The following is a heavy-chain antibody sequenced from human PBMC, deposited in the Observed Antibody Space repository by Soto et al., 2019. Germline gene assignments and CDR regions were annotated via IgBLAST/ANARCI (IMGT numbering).Heavy chain of an antibody. V-gene: IGHV3-74*01. CDR3: ARDRAPGEMATTFDY. J-gene: IGHJ4*02. CDR2: ISRDGSIT. D-gene: IGHD2-8*01. CDR1: GFTFSEHW. Sequence: PGGSLRLSCAASGFTFSEHWMHWVRQTPGKGLVWVSRISRDGSITGYADSVKGRFTISRDNTKNTLYLLMNSLKAEDTAVYYCARDRAPGEMATTFDYWGQGSQVTVSS.